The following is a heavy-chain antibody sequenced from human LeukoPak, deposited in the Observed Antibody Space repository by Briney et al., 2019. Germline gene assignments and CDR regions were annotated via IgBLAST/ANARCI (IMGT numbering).Heavy chain of an antibody. J-gene: IGHJ4*02. Sequence: ASVKVSCKASGGTFSSYAISWVRQAPGQGLEWMGRIIPILGIANYAQKFQGRVTITADKSTSTAYMELSSLRSEDTAVYYCARDTLSGVWGSYRPPRGWGQGTLVTVSS. CDR2: IIPILGIA. D-gene: IGHD3-16*02. CDR3: ARDTLSGVWGSYRPPRG. CDR1: GGTFSSYA. V-gene: IGHV1-69*04.